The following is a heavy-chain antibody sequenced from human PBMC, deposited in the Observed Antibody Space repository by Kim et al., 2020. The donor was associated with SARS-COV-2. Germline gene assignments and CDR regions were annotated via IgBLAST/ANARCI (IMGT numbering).Heavy chain of an antibody. V-gene: IGHV4-61*02. Sequence: SETLSLTCTVSGGSISSGSYYWSWIRQPAGKGLEWIGRIYTSGSTNYNPSLKSRVTISVDTSKNQFSLKLSSVTAADTAVYYCARGIAAAGRPTKKAYYYGMDVWGQGTTVTVSS. D-gene: IGHD6-13*01. CDR3: ARGIAAAGRPTKKAYYYGMDV. CDR1: GGSISSGSYY. J-gene: IGHJ6*02. CDR2: IYTSGST.